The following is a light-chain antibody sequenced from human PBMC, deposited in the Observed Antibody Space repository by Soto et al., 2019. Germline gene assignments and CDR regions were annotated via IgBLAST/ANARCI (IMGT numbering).Light chain of an antibody. V-gene: IGKV3-20*01. J-gene: IGKJ2*01. CDR2: GAS. Sequence: EIVLTQSPDTLSLSPGEGVTLSCRASETVRVYLAWHQQQPGQAPRLLIFGASTRASGIPDRFSGSGSGTYFTLTINRLEPDDFVVYYCQQYDTSPYTFGQGTKLEIK. CDR1: ETVRVY. CDR3: QQYDTSPYT.